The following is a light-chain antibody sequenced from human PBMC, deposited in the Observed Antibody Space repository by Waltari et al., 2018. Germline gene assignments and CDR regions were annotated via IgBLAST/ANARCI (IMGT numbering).Light chain of an antibody. J-gene: IGLJ6*01. CDR3: ASWDDSLSVLNM. V-gene: IGLV1-44*01. Sequence: QSVLTQPPSVSGTPGQRVTIPCSGSSSNSGTRTVNWYQQLPGMAPKLLIYTNSRRPSGVPDRFSGSASGTSASLAISGLQSEDEADYYCASWDDSLSVLNMFGSGTKVTVL. CDR2: TNS. CDR1: SSNSGTRT.